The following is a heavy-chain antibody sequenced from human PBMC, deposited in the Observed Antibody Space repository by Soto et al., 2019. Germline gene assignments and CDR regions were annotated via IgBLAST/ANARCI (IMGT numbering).Heavy chain of an antibody. Sequence: GGSLRLSCAASGFTFSSYAMSWVRQAPGKGLEWVSAISGSGGSTYYADSVKGRFTISRDNSKNTLYLQMNSLRAEDTAVYYCAKGRGGYGFFPRRGYYFDYWGQGTLVTVSS. CDR1: GFTFSSYA. V-gene: IGHV3-23*01. CDR3: AKGRGGYGFFPRRGYYFDY. D-gene: IGHD5-18*01. J-gene: IGHJ4*02. CDR2: ISGSGGST.